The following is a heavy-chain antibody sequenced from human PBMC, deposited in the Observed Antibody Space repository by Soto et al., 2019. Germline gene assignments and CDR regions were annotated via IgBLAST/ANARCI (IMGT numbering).Heavy chain of an antibody. CDR1: GYTFTSYG. Sequence: QVQLVQSGAEVKKPGASVKVSCKASGYTFTSYGISWVRQAPGQGLEWMGWISAYNGNTNYAQKLQGRDTMTTDTSTSTAYRERRSLRSDDTAVYYCARDPYSNYEGFDYWGQGTLVTVSS. J-gene: IGHJ4*02. D-gene: IGHD4-4*01. CDR3: ARDPYSNYEGFDY. V-gene: IGHV1-18*01. CDR2: ISAYNGNT.